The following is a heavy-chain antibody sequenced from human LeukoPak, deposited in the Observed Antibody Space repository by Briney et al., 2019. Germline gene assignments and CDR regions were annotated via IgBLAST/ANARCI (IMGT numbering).Heavy chain of an antibody. D-gene: IGHD5-18*01. J-gene: IGHJ4*02. V-gene: IGHV4-59*08. Sequence: PSETLSLTCTVSGGSISSYYWSWIRQPPGKGLEWIGYIYYSGSTNYNPSLKSRVTISVDTSKNEFSLNLSSVTAADTAVYYCARHSGGYSYDNWGQGTLVTVSS. CDR1: GGSISSYY. CDR3: ARHSGGYSYDN. CDR2: IYYSGST.